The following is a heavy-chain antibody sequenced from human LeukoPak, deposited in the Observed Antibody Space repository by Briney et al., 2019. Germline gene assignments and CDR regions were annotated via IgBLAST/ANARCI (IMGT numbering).Heavy chain of an antibody. CDR3: ARDTFQPGLIDS. CDR1: GFTFSRYA. J-gene: IGHJ4*02. Sequence: GGSLRLSCAASGFTFSRYAMNWVRQAPGKGLEWVSYINTDSSDIHYADSVKGRFTISRDNARNTLYLQLSSLRAEDSGVYYCARDTFQPGLIDSWGQGPLVTVSS. V-gene: IGHV3-21*05. D-gene: IGHD2-2*01. CDR2: INTDSSDI.